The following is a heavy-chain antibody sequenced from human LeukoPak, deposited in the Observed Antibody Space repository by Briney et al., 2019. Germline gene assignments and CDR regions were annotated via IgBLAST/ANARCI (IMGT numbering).Heavy chain of an antibody. CDR2: IHWNGAN. CDR1: GFSLSTSGVG. V-gene: IGHV2-5*01. CDR3: AHRMVGGGFY. D-gene: IGHD2-15*01. Sequence: SGPTLLKPTQTLTLTCTFSGFSLSTSGVGVGWFRQPPGKALEWLAIIHWNGANHCSPSLQSRLTSTKDTSKNQVVLTLTNMDPVDTATYYCAHRMVGGGFYWGQGTLVTVSS. J-gene: IGHJ4*02.